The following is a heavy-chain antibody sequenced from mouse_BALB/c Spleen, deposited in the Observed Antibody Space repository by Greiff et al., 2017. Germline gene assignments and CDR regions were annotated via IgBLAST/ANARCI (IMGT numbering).Heavy chain of an antibody. CDR1: GFNIKDTY. J-gene: IGHJ4*01. Sequence: EVQLQQSGAELVRPGALVKLSCKASGFNIKDTYMHWVKQRPEQGLEWIGRIDPANGNTKYDPKFQGKATITADTSSNTAYLQLSSLTSEDTAVYYCARRVITTSAMDYWGQGTSVTVSS. V-gene: IGHV14-3*02. CDR2: IDPANGNT. CDR3: ARRVITTSAMDY. D-gene: IGHD2-4*01.